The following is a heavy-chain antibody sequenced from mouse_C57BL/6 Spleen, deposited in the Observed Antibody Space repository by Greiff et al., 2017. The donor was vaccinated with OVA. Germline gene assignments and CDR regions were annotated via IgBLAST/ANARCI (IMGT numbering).Heavy chain of an antibody. J-gene: IGHJ4*01. CDR1: GYTFTDYY. D-gene: IGHD2-4*01. CDR3: ARPYYDYDKDYAMDY. Sequence: EVQLQQSGPELVKPGASVKISCKASGYTFTDYYMNWVKQSHGKSLEWIGDINPNNGGTSYNQKFKGKATLTVDKSSSTAYMELRSLTSEDSAVYYCARPYYDYDKDYAMDYWGQGTSVTVSS. V-gene: IGHV1-26*01. CDR2: INPNNGGT.